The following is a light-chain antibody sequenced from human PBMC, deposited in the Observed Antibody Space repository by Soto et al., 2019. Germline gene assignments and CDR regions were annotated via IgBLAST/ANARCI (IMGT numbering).Light chain of an antibody. J-gene: IGKJ4*02. Sequence: EIVLTQSPATLYLSPGERATLSCRASQSVSSYLAWYQHKPGQAPWLLIYVASNKATGIPARFSGSGSGTVFALTISSLEPEEFTVYYCQQRSNWPFTLGGGTKVEIK. V-gene: IGKV3-11*01. CDR3: QQRSNWPFT. CDR1: QSVSSY. CDR2: VAS.